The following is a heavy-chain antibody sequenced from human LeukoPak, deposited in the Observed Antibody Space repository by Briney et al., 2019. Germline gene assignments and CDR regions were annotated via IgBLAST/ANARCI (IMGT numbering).Heavy chain of an antibody. J-gene: IGHJ5*02. CDR1: GGSISSSSYY. CDR3: ARLAMTTVTTRLQLWFDP. Sequence: PSETLSLTCTVSGGSISSSSYYWGWIRQPPGKGLEWIGSIYYSGHTYYNPSLKSRVTISVDTSMNQFSLKLRSVTAADTAVYYCARLAMTTVTTRLQLWFDPWGQGTLVTVSS. CDR2: IYYSGHT. V-gene: IGHV4-39*01. D-gene: IGHD4-11*01.